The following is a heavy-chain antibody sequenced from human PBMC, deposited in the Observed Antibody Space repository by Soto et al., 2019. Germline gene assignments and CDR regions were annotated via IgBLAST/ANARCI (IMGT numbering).Heavy chain of an antibody. D-gene: IGHD6-6*01. Sequence: SETLSLTCNVSGDSISSSNFYWGWVRQPPGKGLEWIGNIYISGSTNYNPSLMSRVTISVDTSKNQFSLKLGSVTAADTAVYYCARDQIAIRRSWFFDLCGRDTLVTVSS. CDR3: ARDQIAIRRSWFFDL. CDR2: IYISGST. V-gene: IGHV4-39*01. J-gene: IGHJ2*01. CDR1: GDSISSSNFY.